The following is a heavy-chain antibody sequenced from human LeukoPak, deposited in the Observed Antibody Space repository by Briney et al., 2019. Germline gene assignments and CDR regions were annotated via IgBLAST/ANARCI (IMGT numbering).Heavy chain of an antibody. V-gene: IGHV3-33*01. D-gene: IGHD3-10*01. J-gene: IGHJ4*02. CDR3: ARDLDYFGSADFDY. CDR1: GFTFSTYG. Sequence: GGSLRLSCAASGFTFSTYGMHWVRQAPGKGLEWVAVIWYDGSNKYYADSVKGRFTISRDNPKNTLFLQMNSLRVEDTALYYCARDLDYFGSADFDYWGQGTLVTVSS. CDR2: IWYDGSNK.